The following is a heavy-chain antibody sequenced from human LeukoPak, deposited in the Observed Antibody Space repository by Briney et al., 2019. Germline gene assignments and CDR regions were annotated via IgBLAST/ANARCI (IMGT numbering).Heavy chain of an antibody. V-gene: IGHV3-21*04. J-gene: IGHJ4*02. D-gene: IGHD1-26*01. Sequence: TGGSLRLSCAASGFTFSSYSMNWVRQAPGKGLEWVSSISSSSSYIYYADSVKGRFTISRDNAKNSLYLQMNSLRSEDTAVYYCARARIVGATPVFDYWGQGTLVTVSS. CDR1: GFTFSSYS. CDR2: ISSSSSYI. CDR3: ARARIVGATPVFDY.